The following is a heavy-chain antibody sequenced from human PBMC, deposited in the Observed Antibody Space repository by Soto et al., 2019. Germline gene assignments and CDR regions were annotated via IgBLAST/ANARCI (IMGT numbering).Heavy chain of an antibody. CDR1: GFAFSCYG. J-gene: IGHJ4*02. Sequence: QAQLVESGGGLVQPGRSLRLSCAASGFAFSCYGMHWVRQAPGKGLEWVAGISYDASFQHYADSVKGRFTISRDNYTNMLLLQLSIRRAEDTAVYYCVSNRRYGHASVPYSWGQGTLVSVSS. CDR3: VSNRRYGHASVPYS. V-gene: IGHV3-30*03. CDR2: ISYDASFQ. D-gene: IGHD5-18*01.